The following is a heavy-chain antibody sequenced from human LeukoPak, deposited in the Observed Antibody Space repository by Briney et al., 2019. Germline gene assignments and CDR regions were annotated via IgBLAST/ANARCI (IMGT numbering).Heavy chain of an antibody. CDR2: ISGSGGST. D-gene: IGHD2/OR15-2a*01. CDR3: AKGGTTFQSFDY. J-gene: IGHJ4*02. Sequence: GESLRLSCAASGFTFSSYAMSWVRQAPGKGLEWASAISGSGGSTYYADSVKGRFTISRDNSKNTLYLQMNSLRAEDTAVYYCAKGGTTFQSFDYWGQGTLVTVSS. V-gene: IGHV3-23*01. CDR1: GFTFSSYA.